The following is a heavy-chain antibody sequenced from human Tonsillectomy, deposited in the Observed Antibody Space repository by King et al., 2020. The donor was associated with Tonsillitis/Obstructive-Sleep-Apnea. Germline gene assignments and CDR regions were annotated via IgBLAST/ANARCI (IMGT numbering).Heavy chain of an antibody. CDR1: GFTFSSYS. CDR3: ARDMKADYGVDY. J-gene: IGHJ4*02. V-gene: IGHV3-21*01. Sequence: VQLVESGGGLVKPGGSLRLSCAASGFTFSSYSMNWVRQAPGKGLEWVSSISISSSYIYYADSVKGRFTISRDNAKNSLYLQMNSLRAEDTAVYYCARDMKADYGVDYWGQGTLVTVSS. CDR2: ISISSSYI. D-gene: IGHD4-17*01.